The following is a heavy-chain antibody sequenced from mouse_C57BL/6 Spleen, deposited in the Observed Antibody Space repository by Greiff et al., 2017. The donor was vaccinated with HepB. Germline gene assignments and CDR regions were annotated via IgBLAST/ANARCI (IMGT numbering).Heavy chain of an antibody. J-gene: IGHJ4*01. CDR1: GYTFTSYW. V-gene: IGHV1-72*01. D-gene: IGHD1-1*01. CDR3: ARPRAVVADYYAMDY. CDR2: IDPNSGGT. Sequence: VKLQQPGAELVKPGASVKLSCKASGYTFTSYWMHWVKQRPGRGLEWIGRIDPNSGGTKYNEKFKSKATLTVDKPSSTAYMQLSSLTSEDSAVYYCARPRAVVADYYAMDYWGQGTSVTVSS.